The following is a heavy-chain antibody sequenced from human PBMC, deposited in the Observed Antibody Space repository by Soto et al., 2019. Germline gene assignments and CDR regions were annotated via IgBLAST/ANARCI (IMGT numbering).Heavy chain of an antibody. D-gene: IGHD3-22*01. CDR3: ARDSGYYYDSSGYYPKDY. CDR1: GYTFTSYY. J-gene: IGHJ4*02. CDR2: INPSGGST. Sequence: ASVKVSCKASGYTFTSYYMHWVRQAPGQGLEWMGIINPSGGSTSYAQKFQGRVTMTRDTSTSTVYMELSSLRSEDTAVYYCARDSGYYYDSSGYYPKDYWGQGTLVTVSS. V-gene: IGHV1-46*01.